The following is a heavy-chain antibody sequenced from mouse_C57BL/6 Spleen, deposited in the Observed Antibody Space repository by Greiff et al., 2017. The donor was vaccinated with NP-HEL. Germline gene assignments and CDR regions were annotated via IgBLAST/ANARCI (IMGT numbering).Heavy chain of an antibody. J-gene: IGHJ1*03. CDR2: ISNGGGST. CDR1: GFTFSDYY. CDR3: ARGTVVGGDWYFDV. Sequence: EVKLMESGGGLVQPGGSLKLSCAASGFTFSDYYMYWVRQTPEKRLEWVAYISNGGGSTYYPDTVKGRFTISRDNAKNTLYLQMSRLKSEDTAMYYCARGTVVGGDWYFDVWGTGTTVTVSS. D-gene: IGHD1-1*01. V-gene: IGHV5-12*01.